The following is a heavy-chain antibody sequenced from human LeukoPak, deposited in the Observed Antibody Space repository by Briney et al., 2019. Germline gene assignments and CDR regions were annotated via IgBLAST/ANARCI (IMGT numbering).Heavy chain of an antibody. CDR1: GGSLSGYY. Sequence: SETLSLTCGVNGGSLSGYYWSRIRQSPTKELEWIGEINHSGSTNYNPSLQSRVTISVDTSKNQFYLNLKYMTAADTAVYYCARRRWSSSSVIGYWGRGTRVTVST. D-gene: IGHD6-6*01. V-gene: IGHV4-34*01. CDR3: ARRRWSSSSVIGY. J-gene: IGHJ4*02. CDR2: INHSGST.